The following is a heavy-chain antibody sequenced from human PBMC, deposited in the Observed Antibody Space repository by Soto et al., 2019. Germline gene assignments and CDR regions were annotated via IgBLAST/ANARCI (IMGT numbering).Heavy chain of an antibody. CDR2: INGYNGNA. J-gene: IGHJ6*02. Sequence: QVQLVQSGAEVKKPGASVTVSCKASGYTFTTYGVSWVRQAPGQGLEWLGWINGYNGNAKSAENLQGRVTMTTDTSTSTAYMELRSLRSDDTAVYYCARMGDVPYYYYGMDVWGQGTTVTVSS. CDR1: GYTFTTYG. CDR3: ARMGDVPYYYYGMDV. V-gene: IGHV1-18*01. D-gene: IGHD3-16*01.